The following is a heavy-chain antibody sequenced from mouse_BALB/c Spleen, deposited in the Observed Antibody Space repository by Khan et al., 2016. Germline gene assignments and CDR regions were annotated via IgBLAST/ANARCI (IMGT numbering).Heavy chain of an antibody. V-gene: IGHV3-6*02. CDR3: ASMITTGSFDY. CDR2: ISYDGTN. J-gene: IGHJ2*01. Sequence: EVQLQESGPGLVKPSQSLSLTCSVTGYSITSVYYWNWIRQFPGNKLEWMGYISYDGTNNYNPSLKNRISITRDTSKNQFFLKLISVTTEDTATYYCASMITTGSFDYWGQGTTLTVSS. D-gene: IGHD2-4*01. CDR1: GYSITSVYY.